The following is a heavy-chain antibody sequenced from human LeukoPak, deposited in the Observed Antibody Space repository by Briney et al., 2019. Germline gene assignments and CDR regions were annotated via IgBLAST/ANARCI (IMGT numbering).Heavy chain of an antibody. CDR2: IYYSGST. D-gene: IGHD4-11*01. J-gene: IGHJ5*02. CDR3: ARQGPGGDYSNYHNWFDP. CDR1: GGSISSNSYY. V-gene: IGHV4-39*01. Sequence: SETLSLTCTVSGGSISSNSYYWGRIRQPPGKGLEWIGSIYYSGSTYYNPSLKSRVTISVDTAKNQFSLKLSSVTAADTAVYYCARQGPGGDYSNYHNWFDPWGQGTLVTVSS.